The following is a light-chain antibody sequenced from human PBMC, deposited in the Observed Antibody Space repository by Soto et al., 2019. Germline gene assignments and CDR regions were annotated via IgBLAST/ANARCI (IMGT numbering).Light chain of an antibody. V-gene: IGKV1-39*01. CDR1: QYIGNY. CDR2: SAS. J-gene: IGKJ1*01. Sequence: DIQVTQSPTSLSASVGDRVTITCRASQYIGNYLNWYQHKPGKAPQLLIYSASTLQIGVPSRFSGSVSGTDFTLTITTLQPDDFASYYCQSNYILPWTFGQGTKVETK. CDR3: QSNYILPWT.